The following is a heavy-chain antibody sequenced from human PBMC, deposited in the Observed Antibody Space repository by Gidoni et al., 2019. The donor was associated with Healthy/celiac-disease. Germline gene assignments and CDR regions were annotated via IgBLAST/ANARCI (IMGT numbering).Heavy chain of an antibody. CDR2: INHSGST. CDR1: GGSFSGYY. V-gene: IGHV4-34*01. D-gene: IGHD2-15*01. Sequence: QVQLQQWGAGLLKPSETLSLTCAVYGGSFSGYYWSWIRQPPGKGLEWIGEINHSGSTNYNPSLKSRVTISVDTSKNQFSLKLSSVTAADTAVYYCARLVVVAANRLNWFDPWGQGTLVTVSS. CDR3: ARLVVVAANRLNWFDP. J-gene: IGHJ5*02.